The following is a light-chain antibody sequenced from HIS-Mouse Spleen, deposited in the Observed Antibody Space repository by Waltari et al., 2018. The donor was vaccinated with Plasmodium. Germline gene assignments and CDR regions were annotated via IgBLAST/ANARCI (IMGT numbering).Light chain of an antibody. CDR2: EDS. Sequence: SYELTQPPSVSVSPGQTARITCPGDALPTKYAYWYQPKSGQAPVLGIYEDSKRPSGIPERFSGSSSGTMATLTISGAQVEDEADYYCYSTDSSGNHRVFGGGTKLTVL. CDR1: ALPTKY. CDR3: YSTDSSGNHRV. V-gene: IGLV3-10*01. J-gene: IGLJ3*02.